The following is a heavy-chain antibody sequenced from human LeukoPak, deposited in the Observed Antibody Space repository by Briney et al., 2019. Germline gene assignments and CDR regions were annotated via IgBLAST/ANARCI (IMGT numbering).Heavy chain of an antibody. D-gene: IGHD1-14*01. CDR3: ARDGAAGNDY. CDR2: ISSSGSTI. Sequence: GGSLRLSCAASGFTFSSYEMNWFRQAPGKGLEWVSYISSSGSTIYYADFVKGRFTISRDNAKNSLYLKMNSLRAEDTAVYYCARDGAAGNDYWGQGTLDTVSS. V-gene: IGHV3-48*03. CDR1: GFTFSSYE. J-gene: IGHJ4*02.